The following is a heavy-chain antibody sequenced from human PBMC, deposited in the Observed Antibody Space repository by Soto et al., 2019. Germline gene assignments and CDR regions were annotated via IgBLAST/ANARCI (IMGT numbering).Heavy chain of an antibody. CDR2: ISVSSTSI. V-gene: IGHV3-21*06. CDR1: GGSFNSYS. CDR3: ARDTNYDILTGYYAY. D-gene: IGHD3-9*01. J-gene: IGHJ4*02. Sequence: GGSLRLPCVASGGSFNSYSMNWVRQAPGRGPEWVSSISVSSTSIYYADSVKGRFTISRDNAKNSVYLEMNSLRVEDTAVYYCARDTNYDILTGYYAYWGQGT.